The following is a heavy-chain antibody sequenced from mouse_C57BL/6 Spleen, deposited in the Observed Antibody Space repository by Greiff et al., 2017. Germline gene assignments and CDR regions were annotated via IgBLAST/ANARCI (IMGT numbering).Heavy chain of an antibody. CDR2: IDPETGGT. D-gene: IGHD3-2*02. J-gene: IGHJ4*01. Sequence: VQLQQSGAELVRPGASVTLSCKASGYTFTDYEMHWVKQTPVHGLEWIGAIDPETGGTAYNQKFKGKAILTADKSSSTAYMELRSLTSEDSAVYYCTRGGRLRNYYAMDYWGQGTSVTVSS. CDR1: GYTFTDYE. V-gene: IGHV1-15*01. CDR3: TRGGRLRNYYAMDY.